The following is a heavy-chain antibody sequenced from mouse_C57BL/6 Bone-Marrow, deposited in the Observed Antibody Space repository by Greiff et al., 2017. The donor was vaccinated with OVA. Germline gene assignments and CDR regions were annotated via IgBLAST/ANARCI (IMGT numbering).Heavy chain of an antibody. J-gene: IGHJ2*01. D-gene: IGHD4-1*01. CDR1: GFTFSSYG. CDR3: ARHWEGLDY. V-gene: IGHV5-6*02. CDR2: ISSGGSNT. Sequence: DVMLVESGGDLVKPGGSLKLSCAASGFTFSSYGMSWVRQTPDKSLEWVATISSGGSNTYYHDSVKGRITIARDNAKNTLYLQMSSLKSEDTAMYYYARHWEGLDYWGQGTTLTVSS.